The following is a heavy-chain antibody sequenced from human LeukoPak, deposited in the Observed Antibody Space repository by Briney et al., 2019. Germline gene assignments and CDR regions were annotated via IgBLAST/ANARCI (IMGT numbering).Heavy chain of an antibody. Sequence: GGSLRLSCAASGFTFSSYSMNWVRQAPGKGLEWVSSISSSSSYIYYADSVKGRFTISRDNAKNSLYLQMNSLRAEDTAVYYCARGVGLTYYDILTGYFFDYWGQGTLVTVSS. CDR1: GFTFSSYS. J-gene: IGHJ4*02. V-gene: IGHV3-21*01. CDR3: ARGVGLTYYDILTGYFFDY. CDR2: ISSSSSYI. D-gene: IGHD3-9*01.